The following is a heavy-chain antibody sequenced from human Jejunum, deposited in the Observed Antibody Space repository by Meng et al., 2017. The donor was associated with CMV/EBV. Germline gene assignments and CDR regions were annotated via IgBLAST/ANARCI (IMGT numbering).Heavy chain of an antibody. V-gene: IGHV3-30*02. CDR1: GFTFRDYG. CDR3: TKDQVLL. Sequence: EHRGGYGGGGVEPGGSLRLSCTTFGFTFRDYGMHWIRQAPGKGLEWVAFISYKGDNKYYADSVRGRFTISRDNSKNTLDLQMNSLRTEDTAVYYCTKDQVLLWGQGTLVTVSS. J-gene: IGHJ4*02. D-gene: IGHD3-10*01. CDR2: ISYKGDNK.